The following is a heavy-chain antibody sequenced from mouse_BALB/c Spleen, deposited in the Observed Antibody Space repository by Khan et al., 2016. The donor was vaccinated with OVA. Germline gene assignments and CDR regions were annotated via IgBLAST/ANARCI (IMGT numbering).Heavy chain of an antibody. J-gene: IGHJ3*01. CDR2: IYPGSDST. Sequence: QVQLKQSGPELVKPGASVKMSCKASGYIFTDYVMNWVKQRTGQGLEWIGQIYPGSDSTYYNEKFKDKATMTADRSSSTAYMQLNSLTSEDYAVYFCARGGWDVFAYWGQGTLVTVSA. V-gene: IGHV1-77*01. CDR3: ARGGWDVFAY. CDR1: GYIFTDYV. D-gene: IGHD4-1*01.